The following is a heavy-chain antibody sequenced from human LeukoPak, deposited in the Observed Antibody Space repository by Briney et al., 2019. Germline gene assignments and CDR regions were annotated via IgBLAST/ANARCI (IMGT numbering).Heavy chain of an antibody. CDR2: ICSSGST. Sequence: GGSLRLSCAASGFTVSSHYMSWVRQAPGKGLEWVSVICSSGSTYYSDSVKGRFTISRDNSKNSLYLQMNCLRAEDTAVYYCARAILGSTTGIVEAWDYWGQGTLVTVSS. V-gene: IGHV3-53*01. CDR1: GFTVSSHY. CDR3: ARAILGSTTGIVEAWDY. J-gene: IGHJ4*02. D-gene: IGHD2-21*01.